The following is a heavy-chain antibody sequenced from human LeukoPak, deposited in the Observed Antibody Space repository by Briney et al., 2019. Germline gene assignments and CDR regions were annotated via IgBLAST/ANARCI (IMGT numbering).Heavy chain of an antibody. Sequence: VASVKVSCKTSGYTFTMYYLRWVRQAPGQGLEWMGMINPSDGATTYAQKFQGRVTMTRDMSTSTVYMELSSLRSEDTAVHYCASRHHDYGDYVDDYWGQGTLVTVSS. CDR1: GYTFTMYY. CDR2: INPSDGAT. D-gene: IGHD4-17*01. J-gene: IGHJ4*02. CDR3: ASRHHDYGDYVDDY. V-gene: IGHV1-46*01.